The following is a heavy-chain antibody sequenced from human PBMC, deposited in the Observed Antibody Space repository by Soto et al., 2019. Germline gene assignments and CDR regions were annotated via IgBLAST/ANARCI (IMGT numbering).Heavy chain of an antibody. Sequence: GGGPRLSCEASGFPLFNFSLNWFRQSPSKGLEWVSSISGNGGRTWYADSVRGRFSISRDNSQNTLYLQMNSLRGEDTAVYYCAKLGFSGTYFHFDHWGQGALVTVSS. V-gene: IGHV3-23*01. CDR3: AKLGFSGTYFHFDH. D-gene: IGHD3-10*01. J-gene: IGHJ4*02. CDR2: ISGNGGRT. CDR1: GFPLFNFS.